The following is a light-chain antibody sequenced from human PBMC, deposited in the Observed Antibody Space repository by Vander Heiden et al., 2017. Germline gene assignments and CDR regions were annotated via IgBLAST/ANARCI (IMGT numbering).Light chain of an antibody. CDR3: CSYADNYSYV. CDR1: SSDVGGYNY. V-gene: IGLV2-11*01. J-gene: IGLJ1*01. Sequence: QSALTQPRSVSGSPGQSVTISCTGTSSDVGGYNYVSWYQQHPGKAPKLMSYDVTERPSGVPDRFSGSKSGNTASLTISGLQAEDEADYFCCSYADNYSYVFGTGTEVT. CDR2: DVT.